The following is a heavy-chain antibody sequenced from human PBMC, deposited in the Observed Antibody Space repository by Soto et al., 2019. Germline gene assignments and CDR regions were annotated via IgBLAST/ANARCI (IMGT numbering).Heavy chain of an antibody. J-gene: IGHJ6*03. Sequence: GPPRLSCAAYGFNFSHSWISWVRQAPGKGLEWVPNIKEDGSEIHNVDSVKGRFTISRDNAKNCLYLQVGSVRVEDAGFYYCGGDEWGPAHIRGKGPPLAVSS. V-gene: IGHV3-7*04. D-gene: IGHD2-2*01. CDR2: IKEDGSEI. CDR1: GFNFSHSW. CDR3: GGDEWGPAHI.